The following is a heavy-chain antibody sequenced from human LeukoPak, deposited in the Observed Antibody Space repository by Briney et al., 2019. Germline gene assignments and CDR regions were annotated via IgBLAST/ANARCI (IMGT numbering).Heavy chain of an antibody. CDR1: GYTFSSYS. J-gene: IGHJ6*02. CDR3: ARYRHMVRGVIIEDYYGMDV. D-gene: IGHD3-10*01. Sequence: GGSLRLSCAASGYTFSSYSMNWVRQAPGKGLEWVSYISSSSSTIYYADSVKGRFTISRDNAKNSLYLQMNSLRAEDTAVYYCARYRHMVRGVIIEDYYGMDVWGQGTTVTVS. V-gene: IGHV3-48*04. CDR2: ISSSSSTI.